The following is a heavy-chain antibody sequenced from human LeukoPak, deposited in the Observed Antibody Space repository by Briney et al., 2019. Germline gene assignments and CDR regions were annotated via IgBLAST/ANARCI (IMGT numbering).Heavy chain of an antibody. CDR2: ISDDGKYI. Sequence: GGSLRLSCAASGFRFTSYAMNWLRQAPGKGPEWISSISDDGKYIYYADSVKGRFTISRDDANNSLYLQMNSLRAEDTALYYCAKDGLYYDGSEHVYYFDSWGQGTLVTVSS. V-gene: IGHV3-21*04. D-gene: IGHD3-22*01. CDR1: GFRFTSYA. J-gene: IGHJ4*02. CDR3: AKDGLYYDGSEHVYYFDS.